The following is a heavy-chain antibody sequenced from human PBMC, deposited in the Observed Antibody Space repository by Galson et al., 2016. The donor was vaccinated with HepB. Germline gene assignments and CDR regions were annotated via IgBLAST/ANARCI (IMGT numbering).Heavy chain of an antibody. CDR2: IIPIFGTA. J-gene: IGHJ4*02. Sequence: SVKVSCKASADMFKNYAVFWVRQAPGQGLEWMGGIIPIFGTAHYSQNFRGRLSISADTSTSTAYLELRSLRSGDTAVYYCARRKSAWYIFDYWGQGTLVTVSS. V-gene: IGHV1-69*06. D-gene: IGHD6-13*01. CDR1: ADMFKNYA. CDR3: ARRKSAWYIFDY.